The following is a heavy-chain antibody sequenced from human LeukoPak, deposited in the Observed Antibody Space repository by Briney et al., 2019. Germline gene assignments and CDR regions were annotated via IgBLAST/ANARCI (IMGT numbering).Heavy chain of an antibody. CDR3: AKDYYKYSESYFFDY. CDR1: GFTFDDYA. CDR2: ISWNSGRI. Sequence: GGSLRLSCAASGFTFDDYAMHWVRQAPGKGLEWVSGISWNSGRIGYADSVKGRFTISRDNAKNSLYLQMNSLRAEDTALYYCAKDYYKYSESYFFDYWGQGTLVTVSS. V-gene: IGHV3-9*01. D-gene: IGHD1-26*01. J-gene: IGHJ4*02.